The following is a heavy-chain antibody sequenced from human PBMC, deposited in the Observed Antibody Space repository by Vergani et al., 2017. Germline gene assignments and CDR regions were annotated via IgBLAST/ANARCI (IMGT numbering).Heavy chain of an antibody. J-gene: IGHJ4*02. V-gene: IGHV4-59*11. CDR1: GGSISSHY. Sequence: QVQLQESGPGLVKPSETLSLTCTVSGGSISSHYWSWIRQPPGKGLEWIGYIYYSGSTNYNPSLKSRVTISVDTSKNQFSLKLSSVTAADTAVYYCAGGVVDGAGFDYWGQGTLVTVSS. CDR2: IYYSGST. CDR3: AGGVVDGAGFDY. D-gene: IGHD2-15*01.